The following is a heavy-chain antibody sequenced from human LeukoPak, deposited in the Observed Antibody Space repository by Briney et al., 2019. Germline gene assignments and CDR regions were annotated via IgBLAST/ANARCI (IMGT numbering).Heavy chain of an antibody. J-gene: IGHJ6*02. CDR3: ATDASGISHHAMGV. D-gene: IGHD3-10*01. Sequence: PGGSLRLSCAASGFTFETYWMHWVRQAPGKGLVWVSCINGYGTTTNYADSVKGRFTISRDNAKNTLYLQMNSLRVEGTAVYYCATDASGISHHAMGVWGQGTTVTVSS. CDR2: INGYGTTT. CDR1: GFTFETYW. V-gene: IGHV3-74*01.